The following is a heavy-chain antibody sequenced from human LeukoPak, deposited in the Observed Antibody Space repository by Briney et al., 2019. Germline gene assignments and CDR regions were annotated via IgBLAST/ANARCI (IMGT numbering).Heavy chain of an antibody. CDR3: GRQGYTASYYFLDF. V-gene: IGHV4-4*07. CDR2: IYTTGAT. J-gene: IGHJ4*02. CDR1: SGSINSYY. Sequence: SDTLPLTCTVCSGSINSYYWVCLRQPPGEGLEWSGRIYTTGATHYNPRLKPRVHISIDTSTNQFSLNLRSMTAADTAVYYCGRQGYTASYYFLDFWTQGTLVAVS. D-gene: IGHD1-26*01.